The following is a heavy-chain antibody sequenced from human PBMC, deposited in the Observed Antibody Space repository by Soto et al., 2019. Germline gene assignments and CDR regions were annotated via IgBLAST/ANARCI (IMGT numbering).Heavy chain of an antibody. CDR3: AKDWATPVAARFLDA. D-gene: IGHD3-3*01. CDR1: GFTLPTYG. V-gene: IGHV3-30*18. J-gene: IGHJ5*02. CDR2: MSYDGTKE. Sequence: PGGSLRLSCAASGFTLPTYGMHWGRQAPGKGLVWVAAMSYDGTKEYYAGAVKGRLTISRDSSRNTLFLQLNSLRAEDTAVYYCAKDWATPVAARFLDAWGQGTPVTVSS.